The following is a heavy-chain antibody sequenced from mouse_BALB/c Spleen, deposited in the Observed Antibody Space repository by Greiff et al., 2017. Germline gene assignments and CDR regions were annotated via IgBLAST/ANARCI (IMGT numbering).Heavy chain of an antibody. CDR3: ARHMITTGWFAY. V-gene: IGHV5-12-2*01. CDR1: GFTFSSYT. D-gene: IGHD2-4*01. CDR2: ISNGGGST. J-gene: IGHJ3*01. Sequence: EVKVEESGGGLVQPGGSLKLSCAASGFTFSSYTMSWVRQTPEKRLEWVAYISNGGGSTYYPDTVKGRFTISRDNAKNTLYLQMSSLKSEDTAMYYCARHMITTGWFAYWGQGTLVTVSA.